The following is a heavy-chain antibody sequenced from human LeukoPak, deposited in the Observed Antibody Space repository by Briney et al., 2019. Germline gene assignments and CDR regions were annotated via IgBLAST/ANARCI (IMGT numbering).Heavy chain of an antibody. V-gene: IGHV3-74*01. D-gene: IGHD1-26*01. CDR2: INGDGRST. CDR1: GFTFSSHW. CDR3: IYSGNYPFDY. Sequence: PGGSLRLSCAASGFTFSSHWMHWVRQAPGKGLVWVSHINGDGRSTSYADSVKDRFTIARDNAENTLYLQMNSLRAEDTAVYYCIYSGNYPFDYWGQGTLVTVSS. J-gene: IGHJ4*02.